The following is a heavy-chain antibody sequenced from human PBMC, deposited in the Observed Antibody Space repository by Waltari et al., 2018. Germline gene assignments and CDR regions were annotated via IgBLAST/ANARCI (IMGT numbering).Heavy chain of an antibody. CDR2: IRSSSSTI. D-gene: IGHD2-2*01. Sequence: EVQLVESGGGLVQPGGSLRLSCAASGFTFSSYSMNWVRQAPGKGLEWVSYIRSSSSTIYYADSVKGRFTISRDNAKNSLYLQMNSLRAEDTAVYYCARGLLGYCSSTSCHYYYYGMDVWGQGTTVTVSS. V-gene: IGHV3-48*01. CDR1: GFTFSSYS. CDR3: ARGLLGYCSSTSCHYYYYGMDV. J-gene: IGHJ6*02.